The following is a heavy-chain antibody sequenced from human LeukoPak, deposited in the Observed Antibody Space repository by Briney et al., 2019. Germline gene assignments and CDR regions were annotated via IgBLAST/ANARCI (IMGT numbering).Heavy chain of an antibody. D-gene: IGHD3-22*01. CDR1: GGSISSGDYY. CDR2: IYNSGSA. V-gene: IGHV4-30-4*01. CDR3: ARGGRRGYLAEHY. Sequence: SETLSLTCTVSGGSISSGDYYWSWIRQPPGKGLEWIGYIYNSGSAYYNPSLKSRVTISVDTSRNQFSLKVRSVTAADTAVYYCARGGRRGYLAEHYWGQGTLVTVSS. J-gene: IGHJ4*02.